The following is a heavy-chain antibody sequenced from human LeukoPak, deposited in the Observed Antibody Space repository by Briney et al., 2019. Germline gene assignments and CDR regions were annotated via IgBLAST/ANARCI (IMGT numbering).Heavy chain of an antibody. Sequence: SETLSLTCTVSGGSISSYYWSWIRQPPGKGLEWIGYIYYSGSTNYNPSLKSRVTISVDTSKNQFSLKLSSVTAADTAVYYCAGNPFNRDGYSSWGQGTLVTVSS. CDR1: GGSISSYY. D-gene: IGHD5-24*01. V-gene: IGHV4-59*01. CDR2: IYYSGST. J-gene: IGHJ4*02. CDR3: AGNPFNRDGYSS.